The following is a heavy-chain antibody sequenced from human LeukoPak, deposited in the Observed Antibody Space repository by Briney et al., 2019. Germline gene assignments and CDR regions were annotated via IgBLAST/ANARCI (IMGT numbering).Heavy chain of an antibody. Sequence: SETLSLTCTVSGGSISSYYWSWIRQPPGKRLEWIGYVSYSGSTNYNPSLKSRVTISIDTSKNQFSLNLSSVTAADTAVYYCARLHRSGVYFDFWGQGTLVAVSS. J-gene: IGHJ4*02. D-gene: IGHD3-10*01. CDR3: ARLHRSGVYFDF. CDR2: VSYSGST. CDR1: GGSISSYY. V-gene: IGHV4-59*01.